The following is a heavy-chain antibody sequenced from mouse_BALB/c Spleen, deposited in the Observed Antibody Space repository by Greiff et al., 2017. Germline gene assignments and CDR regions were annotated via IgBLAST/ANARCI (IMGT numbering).Heavy chain of an antibody. Sequence: VKLVESGAELVRPGASVTLSCKASGYTFTDYEMHWVKQTPVHGLEWIGAIDPETGGTAYNQKFKGKATLTADKSSSTAYMELRSLTSEDSAVYYCTSSNSYYFDYWGQGTTLTVSS. D-gene: IGHD4-1*02. CDR3: TSSNSYYFDY. V-gene: IGHV1-15*01. CDR2: IDPETGGT. CDR1: GYTFTDYE. J-gene: IGHJ2*01.